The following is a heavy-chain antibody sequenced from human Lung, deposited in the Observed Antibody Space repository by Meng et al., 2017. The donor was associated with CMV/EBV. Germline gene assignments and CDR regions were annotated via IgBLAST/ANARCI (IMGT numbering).Heavy chain of an antibody. Sequence: GESLKISCVASGFPLRTNAMRWVRQAPGKGLECVSRISVSGGTTHYTDSVKGRFTVSRDNSKNTLYLQMNSLRAEDTAVYYCAKDVDPTRLIGEEAAFDIWXQGTMVXVSS. V-gene: IGHV3-23*01. CDR1: GFPLRTNA. CDR3: AKDVDPTRLIGEEAAFDI. D-gene: IGHD7-27*01. CDR2: ISVSGGTT. J-gene: IGHJ3*02.